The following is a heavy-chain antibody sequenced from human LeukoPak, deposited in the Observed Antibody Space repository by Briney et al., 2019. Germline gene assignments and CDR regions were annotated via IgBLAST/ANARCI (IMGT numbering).Heavy chain of an antibody. J-gene: IGHJ4*02. V-gene: IGHV3-30*02. D-gene: IGHD2-2*01. CDR2: IRYDGSKK. CDR3: AKRDCSSSSCYLIDY. Sequence: GGSLRLSCAASGFTFSSYDMHWVRQAPGKGLEWVAFIRYDGSKKYYADSVKGRFTISRDNSKNTLYLQMNSLRPEDTAVHCCAKRDCSSSSCYLIDYWGQGTLVTVSS. CDR1: GFTFSSYD.